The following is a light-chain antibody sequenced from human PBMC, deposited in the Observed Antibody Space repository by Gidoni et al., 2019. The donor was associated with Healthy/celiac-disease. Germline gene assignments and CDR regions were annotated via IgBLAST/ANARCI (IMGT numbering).Light chain of an antibody. J-gene: IGKJ5*01. Sequence: DIAMTQSPDSLAVSLGARATINCNTSQSILYSSNNRNYLAWYQQKPGQPPKLLIYWASTRESGVPDRFSGSGSGTDFTLTISSLQAEDVAVYYCQQYYGTPITFGQGTRLEIK. CDR1: QSILYSSNNRNY. CDR3: QQYYGTPIT. V-gene: IGKV4-1*01. CDR2: WAS.